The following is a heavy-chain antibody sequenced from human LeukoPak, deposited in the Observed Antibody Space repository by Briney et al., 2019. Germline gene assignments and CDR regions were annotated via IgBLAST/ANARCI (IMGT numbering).Heavy chain of an antibody. CDR1: GYTFTGYY. D-gene: IGHD6-13*01. Sequence: ASVKVSCKASGYTFTGYYMHWVRQAPGQGLEWMGWINPNSGGTNYAQKFQGRVTMTRDTSISTAYMELSRLRSDDTAVYYCAASSSWNGNHMDVWGKGTTVTISS. V-gene: IGHV1-2*02. CDR3: AASSSWNGNHMDV. CDR2: INPNSGGT. J-gene: IGHJ6*03.